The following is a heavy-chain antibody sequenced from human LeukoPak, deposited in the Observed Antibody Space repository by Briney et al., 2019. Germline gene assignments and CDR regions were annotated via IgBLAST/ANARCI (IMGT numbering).Heavy chain of an antibody. J-gene: IGHJ6*02. CDR2: IYSGGST. D-gene: IGHD2-2*02. CDR3: ARDRRGYCSSTSCYSRGRYYYYYGMDV. CDR1: GFTVSSNY. Sequence: GGSLRLSCAASGFTVSSNYMSWVRQAPGKGLEWVSVIYSGGSTYYADSVKGRFTISRDNSKNTLYLQMNSLRAEDTAVYYCARDRRGYCSSTSCYSRGRYYYYYGMDVWGQGTTATVSS. V-gene: IGHV3-53*01.